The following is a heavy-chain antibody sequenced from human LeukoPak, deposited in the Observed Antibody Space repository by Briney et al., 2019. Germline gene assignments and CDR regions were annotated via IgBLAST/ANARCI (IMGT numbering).Heavy chain of an antibody. V-gene: IGHV1-18*01. Sequence: GASVKVSCKASGYTFTSYGISWVRQAPGQGLEWMGWISAYNGNTNHAQKLQGRVTMTTDTSTSTAYMELRSLRSDDTAVYYCARDEVVYCSGGSCYTSVYWGQGTLVTVSS. CDR2: ISAYNGNT. J-gene: IGHJ4*02. CDR1: GYTFTSYG. D-gene: IGHD2-15*01. CDR3: ARDEVVYCSGGSCYTSVY.